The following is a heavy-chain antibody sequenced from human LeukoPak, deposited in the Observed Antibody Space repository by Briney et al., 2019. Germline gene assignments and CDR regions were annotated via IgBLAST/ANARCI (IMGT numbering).Heavy chain of an antibody. J-gene: IGHJ4*02. CDR1: GFTFSSYW. D-gene: IGHD5-12*01. CDR2: IKQDGSER. Sequence: GGSLRLSCAASGFTFSSYWMSWVRQAPGKGLEWVANIKQDGSERNYVDSVKGRFTIARDNTKNSLYLQMTSLRGEDTAVYYCARAGGYASSWAYWGQGTQVTVSS. V-gene: IGHV3-7*01. CDR3: ARAGGYASSWAY.